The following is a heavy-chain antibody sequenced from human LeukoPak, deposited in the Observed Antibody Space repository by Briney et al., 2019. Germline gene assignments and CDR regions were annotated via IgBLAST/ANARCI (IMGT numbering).Heavy chain of an antibody. V-gene: IGHV3-23*01. CDR1: GFTFSSYA. D-gene: IGHD3-22*01. Sequence: GGSLRLSCAASGFTFSSYAMSWVRQAPGKGLEWVSAISGSGGSTYYADSVKGRFTISRDNSKNTLYLQMNSLRAEDTAVYYCAKGEGSGYYYDWFDPWGQGNLVTVSS. J-gene: IGHJ5*02. CDR2: ISGSGGST. CDR3: AKGEGSGYYYDWFDP.